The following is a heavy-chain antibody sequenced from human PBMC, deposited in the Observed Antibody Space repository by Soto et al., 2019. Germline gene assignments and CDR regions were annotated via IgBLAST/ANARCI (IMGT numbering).Heavy chain of an antibody. V-gene: IGHV1-8*01. Sequence: QVPLVQSGAEVKKPGASVKVSCKASGYTFTSYDINWVRQATGQGLEWMGWMNPNSGNTGYAQKFQGRVTMTRNTSISTAYMELSSLRSEDTAVYYCARGRVGDCSSTSCYSDYWGQGTLVTVSS. CDR2: MNPNSGNT. J-gene: IGHJ4*02. D-gene: IGHD2-2*01. CDR3: ARGRVGDCSSTSCYSDY. CDR1: GYTFTSYD.